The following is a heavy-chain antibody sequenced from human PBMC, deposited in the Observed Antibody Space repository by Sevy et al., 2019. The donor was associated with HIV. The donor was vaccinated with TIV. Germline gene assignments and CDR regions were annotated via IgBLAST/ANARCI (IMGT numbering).Heavy chain of an antibody. CDR1: GFTFSSNW. CDR2: IKEDGSEK. Sequence: GGSLRLSCGASGFTFSSNWMSWVRQAPGKGLEWVANIKEDGSEKYYVDSVKGRFTISRDNAKNSLYLQMDSLRVEDTAVYYCARAQYWGQGALVTVSS. CDR3: ARAQY. J-gene: IGHJ4*02. V-gene: IGHV3-7*01.